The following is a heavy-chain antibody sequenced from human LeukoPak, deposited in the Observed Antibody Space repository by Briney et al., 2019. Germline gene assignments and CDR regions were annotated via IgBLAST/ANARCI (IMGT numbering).Heavy chain of an antibody. J-gene: IGHJ3*02. V-gene: IGHV4-4*07. Sequence: PSETLSLTCTVSGGSISSYYWSWIRQPAGKGLEWIGRIYTSGSTNYNPSLKSRVTMSVDTSKNQFSLKLSSVTAADTAVYYCASAGIAAAGTEDAFDTWGQGTMVTVSS. CDR2: IYTSGST. CDR1: GGSISSYY. D-gene: IGHD6-13*01. CDR3: ASAGIAAAGTEDAFDT.